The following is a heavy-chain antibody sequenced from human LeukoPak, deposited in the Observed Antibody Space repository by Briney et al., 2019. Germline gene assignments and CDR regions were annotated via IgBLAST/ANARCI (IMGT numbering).Heavy chain of an antibody. Sequence: ASVKVSCKASGYTFTGYYMHWVRQAPGQGLEWMGWINPNSGGTNYAQTFQGRATLTRDTSISTAYMELSRLRSDDTAVYYCARDPTYYDFWSGYYTKEGFDPWGQGTLVTVSS. J-gene: IGHJ5*02. CDR1: GYTFTGYY. D-gene: IGHD3-3*01. CDR2: INPNSGGT. CDR3: ARDPTYYDFWSGYYTKEGFDP. V-gene: IGHV1-2*02.